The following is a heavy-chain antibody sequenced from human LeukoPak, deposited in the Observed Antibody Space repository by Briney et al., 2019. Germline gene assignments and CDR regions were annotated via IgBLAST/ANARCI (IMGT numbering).Heavy chain of an antibody. J-gene: IGHJ4*02. CDR2: IIPIFGTP. V-gene: IGHV1-69*01. Sequence: GSSVKVSCKASGGSFSSYAISWVRQAPGQGLEWMGGIIPIFGTPNYAQKFQGRVTITADESTNTAYMELSSLRSEDTAVYYCAKEASRGSSFAYTPIEKPYYLDYWGQGTLVTVSS. CDR1: GGSFSSYA. CDR3: AKEASRGSSFAYTPIEKPYYLDY. D-gene: IGHD5-18*01.